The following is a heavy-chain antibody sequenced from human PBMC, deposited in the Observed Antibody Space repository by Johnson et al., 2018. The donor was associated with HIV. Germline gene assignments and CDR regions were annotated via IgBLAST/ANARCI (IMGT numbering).Heavy chain of an antibody. CDR3: ARDQRGGYSYGDAFDF. CDR2: ISYDGSTK. D-gene: IGHD5-18*01. Sequence: QVQLVESGGGVVQPGSSLRLSCAASGFTFSSYAMHWVRQAPGKGLEWVAIISYDGSTKYYADSVKGRFTISRDNSKNSLYLQMNTLRAEDTAVYYCARDQRGGYSYGDAFDFWGQGTVVSVST. V-gene: IGHV3-30-3*01. CDR1: GFTFSSYA. J-gene: IGHJ3*01.